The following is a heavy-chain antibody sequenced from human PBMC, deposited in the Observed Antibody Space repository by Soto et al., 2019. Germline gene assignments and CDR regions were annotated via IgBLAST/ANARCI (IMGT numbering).Heavy chain of an antibody. D-gene: IGHD6-19*01. Sequence: EVQLVESGRGLVKPGGSLRLSCAASGFSFSNYTLNWVRQAPGKGLEWVSSISRSSGNIYYADSVKGRFTISRDNAKNSLYLQMYSLRAEDTAVYYCARDLKVAGTNSYYYYGMDVWGHGTTVTVSS. CDR2: ISRSSGNI. CDR1: GFSFSNYT. V-gene: IGHV3-21*01. J-gene: IGHJ6*02. CDR3: ARDLKVAGTNSYYYYGMDV.